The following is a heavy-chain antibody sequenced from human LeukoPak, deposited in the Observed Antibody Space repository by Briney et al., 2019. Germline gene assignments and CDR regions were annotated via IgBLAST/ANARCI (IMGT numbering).Heavy chain of an antibody. D-gene: IGHD3-10*01. Sequence: GGSLRLSCAASGFTVSSSYVSWVRQAPGKGLEWVSAIYSSATTYYTDSVRGRFTISRDNSKNTLYLQMNSLRAEDTAVYYCARAKPKNMVRGLIMRRESRYYFDYWGQGTLVTVSS. CDR3: ARAKPKNMVRGLIMRRESRYYFDY. CDR2: IYSSATT. J-gene: IGHJ4*02. CDR1: GFTVSSSY. V-gene: IGHV3-53*01.